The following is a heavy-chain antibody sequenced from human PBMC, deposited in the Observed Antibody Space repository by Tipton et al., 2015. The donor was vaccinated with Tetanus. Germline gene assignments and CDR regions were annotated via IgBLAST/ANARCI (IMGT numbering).Heavy chain of an antibody. D-gene: IGHD1/OR15-1a*01. Sequence: SLRLSCVGSGFTFRGHGMHWARQAPGKGLEWVAVISEDGSNKYYADSVKGRFTISRDNSKDTMYVQMNSLRDEDTAVYYCARGNNHYYYGMDVWGQGTTVTVSS. CDR1: GFTFRGHG. J-gene: IGHJ6*02. CDR2: ISEDGSNK. V-gene: IGHV3-30*19. CDR3: ARGNNHYYYGMDV.